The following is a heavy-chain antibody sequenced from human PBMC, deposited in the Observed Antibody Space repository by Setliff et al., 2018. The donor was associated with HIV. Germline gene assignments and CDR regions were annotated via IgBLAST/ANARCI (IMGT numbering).Heavy chain of an antibody. V-gene: IGHV3-7*01. J-gene: IGHJ5*01. CDR2: INQLGSER. Sequence: GGSLRLSCAASGFTFSGHWMTWVRQAPGKGLESVANINQLGSERYYVDSVKGRFTISRDNAKNSLYLQMNSLRAEDTAVYYCASEAGASSGWFGYWGQGTLVTVSS. CDR3: ASEAGASSGWFGY. D-gene: IGHD6-19*01. CDR1: GFTFSGHW.